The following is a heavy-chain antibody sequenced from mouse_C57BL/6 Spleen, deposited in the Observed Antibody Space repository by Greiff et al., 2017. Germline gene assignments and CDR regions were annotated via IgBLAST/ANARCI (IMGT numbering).Heavy chain of an antibody. V-gene: IGHV1-50*01. J-gene: IGHJ1*03. CDR2: IDPSDSYT. D-gene: IGHD1-1*01. CDR1: GYTFTSYW. CDR3: ARWGDTSYGSTFYWYFDV. Sequence: VQLQQSGAELVKPGASVKLSCKASGYTFTSYWMQWVKQRPGQGLEWIGEIDPSDSYTNYNQKFKGKATLTVDTSSSTAYMQLSSLTSEDSAVYYCARWGDTSYGSTFYWYFDVWGTGTTVTVSS.